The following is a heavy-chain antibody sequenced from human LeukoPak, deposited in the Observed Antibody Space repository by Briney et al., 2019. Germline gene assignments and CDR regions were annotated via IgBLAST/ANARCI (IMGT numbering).Heavy chain of an antibody. CDR1: GFTFSSYS. D-gene: IGHD3-22*01. Sequence: GGSLRLSCAASGFTFSSYSMNWVRQAPGKGLEWVSYISSSSSTIYYADSVKGRFTISRDNAKNSLYLQMNSLRAEDTAVYYCARLQYYYDSSGHGYWGQGTLVTVSS. CDR3: ARLQYYYDSSGHGY. J-gene: IGHJ4*02. V-gene: IGHV3-48*01. CDR2: ISSSSSTI.